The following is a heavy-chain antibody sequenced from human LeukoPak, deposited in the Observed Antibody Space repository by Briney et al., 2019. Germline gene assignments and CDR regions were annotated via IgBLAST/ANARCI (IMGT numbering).Heavy chain of an antibody. CDR1: GYSFTSYW. V-gene: IGHV5-51*01. CDR3: ARQGYGSGSYGPWAWGTYFDY. D-gene: IGHD3-10*01. Sequence: HGESLKISCKGSGYSFTSYWIGWVRQMPGKGLEWMGIIYPGDSDTRYSPSFQGQVTISADKSISTAYLQWSSLKASDTAMYYCARQGYGSGSYGPWAWGTYFDYWGQGTLVTVSS. J-gene: IGHJ4*02. CDR2: IYPGDSDT.